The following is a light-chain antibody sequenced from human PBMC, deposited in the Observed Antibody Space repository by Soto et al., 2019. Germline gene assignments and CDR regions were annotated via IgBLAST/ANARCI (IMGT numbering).Light chain of an antibody. CDR1: TSNIGNNA. Sequence: QPVLTQPPSVSEAPRQRVTISCSGSTSNIGNNAVNWYQHLPGKTPKLLVYYDDLVPSGVSDRFSGSKSGTSAALVISGLQSEDEADYYCAVWDDRLNGWMFGGGTKLTVL. CDR2: YDD. J-gene: IGLJ3*02. CDR3: AVWDDRLNGWM. V-gene: IGLV1-36*01.